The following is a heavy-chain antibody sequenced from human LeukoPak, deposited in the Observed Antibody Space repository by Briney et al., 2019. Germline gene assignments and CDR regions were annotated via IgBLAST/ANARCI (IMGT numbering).Heavy chain of an antibody. J-gene: IGHJ3*02. CDR1: RFTFSSYW. CDR3: ARHRGTLADI. V-gene: IGHV3-7*01. CDR2: IKQDGSQK. Sequence: QTAGSLRLSCTASRFTFSSYWMNWVRQAPGKGLEWVANIKQDGSQKYYVDYVEGRFNISRENAKNSLYLQMNSLRAEDTAVYYCARHRGTLADIWGQGTMVTVSS.